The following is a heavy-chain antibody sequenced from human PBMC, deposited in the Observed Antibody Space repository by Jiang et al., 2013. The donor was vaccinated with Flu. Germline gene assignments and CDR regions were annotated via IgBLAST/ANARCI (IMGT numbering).Heavy chain of an antibody. CDR2: NPSGGST. J-gene: IGHJ3*02. CDR3: ASSSIAVAGTGDDFDI. D-gene: IGHD6-19*01. Sequence: NPSGGSTSYAQKFQGRVTMTRDTSTSTVYMELSSLRSEDTAVYYCASSSIAVAGTGDDFDIWGQGTMVTVSS. V-gene: IGHV1-46*01.